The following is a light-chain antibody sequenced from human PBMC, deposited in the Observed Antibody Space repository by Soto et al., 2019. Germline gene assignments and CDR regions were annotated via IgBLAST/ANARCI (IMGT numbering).Light chain of an antibody. Sequence: EIVMTHSPATLSVSPGERATLSFSASQSISSNLAWYQQKPGQAPRLLIYGASTRATGIPARFSGSGSGTEFTLTISSLQSEDFAVYYCQQYNWPPTWTFGQGTKVDIK. CDR3: QQYNWPPTWT. CDR2: GAS. J-gene: IGKJ1*01. CDR1: QSISSN. V-gene: IGKV3-15*01.